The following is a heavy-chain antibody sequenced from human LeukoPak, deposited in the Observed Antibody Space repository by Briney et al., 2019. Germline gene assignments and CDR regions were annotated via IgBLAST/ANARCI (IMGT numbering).Heavy chain of an antibody. Sequence: ASVKVSCKASGGTFSSYTITWVRQAPGQGLEWMGGIIPLVNTPNYAQEFQGRVTITTDESTSTAYMELSSLRFEDTAMYYCARVDRYHFYLDVWGKGTTVTVSS. CDR3: ARVDRYHFYLDV. V-gene: IGHV1-69*16. J-gene: IGHJ6*03. CDR1: GGTFSSYT. CDR2: IIPLVNTP.